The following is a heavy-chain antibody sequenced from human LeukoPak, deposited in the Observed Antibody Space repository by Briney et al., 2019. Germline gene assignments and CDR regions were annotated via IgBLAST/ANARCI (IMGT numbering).Heavy chain of an antibody. V-gene: IGHV4-34*01. CDR3: ARRRRIGFETRIQRHNWFDP. D-gene: IGHD2-2*01. CDR2: INHSGST. J-gene: IGHJ5*02. CDR1: GGSFSGYY. Sequence: PSETLSLTCAVYGGSFSGYYWSWIRQPPGKGLEWIGEINHSGSTNYNPSLKSRVTISVDTSKNQFSLKLSSVTAADTAVYYCARRRRIGFETRIQRHNWFDPWGQGTLVTVSS.